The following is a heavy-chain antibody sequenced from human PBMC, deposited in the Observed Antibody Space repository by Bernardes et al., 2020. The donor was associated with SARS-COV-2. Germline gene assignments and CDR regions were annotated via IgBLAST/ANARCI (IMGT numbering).Heavy chain of an antibody. CDR3: ARDGRTFGSGYYTRYFDL. J-gene: IGHJ2*01. D-gene: IGHD3-3*01. CDR1: GGSISSSSYY. V-gene: IGHV4-39*07. CDR2: IYYSGST. Sequence: LPLTCTVSGGSISSSSYYWGRIRQPPGKGLEWIGSIYYSGSTYYNPSLKSRVTISVDTSKNQFSLKLSSVTAADTAVYYCARDGRTFGSGYYTRYFDLWGRGTLVTVSS.